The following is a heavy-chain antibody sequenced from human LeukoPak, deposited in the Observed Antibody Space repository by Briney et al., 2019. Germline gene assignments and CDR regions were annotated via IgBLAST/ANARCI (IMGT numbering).Heavy chain of an antibody. CDR2: IRSSGSTI. CDR3: ARELHYYYDSSGYHDY. V-gene: IGHV3-48*03. J-gene: IGHJ4*02. CDR1: GFTFSSYE. D-gene: IGHD3-22*01. Sequence: GGSLRRSCTASGFTFSSYEMNWVRQAPGKGLELVSYIRSSGSTIYYADSVKGRFTISRDNAKNSLYLQMNSLRAEDTAVYYCARELHYYYDSSGYHDYWGQGTLVTVSS.